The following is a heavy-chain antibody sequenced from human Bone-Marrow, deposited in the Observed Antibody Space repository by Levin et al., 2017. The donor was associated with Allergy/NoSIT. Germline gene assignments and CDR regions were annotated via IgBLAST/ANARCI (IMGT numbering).Heavy chain of an antibody. CDR3: ARGIRPDYYFGLDV. CDR1: GFSFSSYS. Sequence: GGSLRLSCAASGFSFSSYSMNWVRQAPGKGLEWVSSIRSIGSYIHYADSVQGRFTISRDNAKNSLYLQMTSLTADDTAVYYCARGIRPDYYFGLDVWGQGTTVTVSS. V-gene: IGHV3-21*01. D-gene: IGHD6-13*01. J-gene: IGHJ6*02. CDR2: IRSIGSYI.